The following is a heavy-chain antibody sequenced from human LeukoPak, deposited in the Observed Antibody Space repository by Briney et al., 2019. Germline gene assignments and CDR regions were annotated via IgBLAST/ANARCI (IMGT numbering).Heavy chain of an antibody. CDR3: AHTGYSYGLDF. V-gene: IGHV2-5*02. D-gene: IGHD5-18*01. Sequence: SGPTLVKPPQTLTLTCTFSGFSLRTRGVGVGWVRQPPGKALEWLALIFWDDDKYYSPSLKNRLTITKGTSRNQVVLTMTNVDPVDTATYYCAHTGYSYGLDFWGQGTLVTVSS. J-gene: IGHJ4*02. CDR2: IFWDDDK. CDR1: GFSLRTRGVG.